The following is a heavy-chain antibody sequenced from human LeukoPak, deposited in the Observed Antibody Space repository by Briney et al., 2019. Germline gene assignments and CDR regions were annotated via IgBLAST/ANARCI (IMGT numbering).Heavy chain of an antibody. V-gene: IGHV1-18*01. CDR1: GYTFTSYG. J-gene: IGHJ3*02. Sequence: GASVKVSCKASGYTFTSYGISWVRQAPGQGLEWMGWISAYNGNTNYAQKLQGRVTMTTDTSTSTAYMELRSLRSDDTAVYYCAREGYSNYTWYDAFDIWGQGTMVTVSS. D-gene: IGHD4-11*01. CDR2: ISAYNGNT. CDR3: AREGYSNYTWYDAFDI.